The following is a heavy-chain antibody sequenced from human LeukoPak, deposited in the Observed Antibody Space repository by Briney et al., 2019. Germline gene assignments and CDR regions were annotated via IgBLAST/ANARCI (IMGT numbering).Heavy chain of an antibody. Sequence: GGSLRLSCAASGFVFSTHSMNWVRQAPGKGLEWVSWISSSNGDIYYADSVRGRFTISRDDAKKPLYLQMNSLRAEDTAVYYCVRDADGGNSWFDSWGQGTLVTVSS. CDR3: VRDADGGNSWFDS. J-gene: IGHJ5*01. CDR2: ISSSNGDI. CDR1: GFVFSTHS. V-gene: IGHV3-21*01. D-gene: IGHD4-23*01.